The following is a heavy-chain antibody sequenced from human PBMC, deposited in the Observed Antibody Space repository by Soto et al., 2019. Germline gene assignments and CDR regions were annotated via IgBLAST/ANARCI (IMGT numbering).Heavy chain of an antibody. CDR2: ISYDGSNK. J-gene: IGHJ4*02. D-gene: IGHD3-9*01. V-gene: IGHV3-30*18. CDR3: AKGFDWLSPVDY. Sequence: PVGSLRLSCAASGFTFSSYGMHWVRQAPGKGLEWVAVISYDGSNKYYADSVKGRFTISRDNSKNTLYLQMNSLRAEDTAVYYCAKGFDWLSPVDYWGQGTLVTVSS. CDR1: GFTFSSYG.